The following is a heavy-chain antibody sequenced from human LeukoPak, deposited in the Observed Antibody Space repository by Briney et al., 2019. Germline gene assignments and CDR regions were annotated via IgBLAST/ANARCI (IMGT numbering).Heavy chain of an antibody. D-gene: IGHD5-24*01. CDR3: AKDPRDDPPPDY. V-gene: IGHV3-23*01. CDR2: ISGSGGST. J-gene: IGHJ4*02. CDR1: GGSISSSSYY. Sequence: ETLSLTCTVSGGSISSSSYYWGWIRQPPGKGLEWVSAISGSGGSTYYADSVKGRFTISRDNSKNTLYLQMNSLRAEDTAVYYCAKDPRDDPPPDYWGQGTLVTVSS.